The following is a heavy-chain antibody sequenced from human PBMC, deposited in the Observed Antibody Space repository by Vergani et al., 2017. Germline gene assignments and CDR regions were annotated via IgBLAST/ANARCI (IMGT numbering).Heavy chain of an antibody. J-gene: IGHJ6*02. CDR3: ARSRTILGVVMTYYYYYDMDV. CDR1: GGSISSSSYY. V-gene: IGHV4-39*07. Sequence: QLQLQESGPGLVKPSETLSLTCTVSGGSISSSSYYWGWIRQPPGKGLEWIGSIYYSGSTYYNPSLKSRVTISVDTSKNQLSLKLSSVPAADTAGYYCARSRTILGVVMTYYYYYDMDVWGQGTMVTVSS. D-gene: IGHD3-3*01. CDR2: IYYSGST.